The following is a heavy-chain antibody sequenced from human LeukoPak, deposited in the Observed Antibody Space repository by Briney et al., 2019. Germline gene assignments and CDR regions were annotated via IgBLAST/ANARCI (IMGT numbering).Heavy chain of an antibody. V-gene: IGHV1-69*06. J-gene: IGHJ4*02. CDR3: AESMYSGYDNFDY. CDR2: IIPIFGTA. CDR1: GGTFSSYA. Sequence: ASVKVSCKASGGTFSSYAISWVRQAPGQGLEWMGGIIPIFGTANYAQKFQGRVTITADKSTSTAYMELSSLRSEDTAVYYRAESMYSGYDNFDYWGQGTLVTVSS. D-gene: IGHD5-12*01.